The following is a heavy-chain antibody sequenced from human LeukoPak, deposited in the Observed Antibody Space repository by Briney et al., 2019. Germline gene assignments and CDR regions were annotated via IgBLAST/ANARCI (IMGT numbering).Heavy chain of an antibody. J-gene: IGHJ4*02. D-gene: IGHD5-18*01. CDR1: GGSISSGSYY. V-gene: IGHV4-61*02. CDR3: ASTRYSCGPTQDY. CDR2: IYTSGST. Sequence: SETLSLTCTVSGGSISSGSYYWSWIRQPAGKGLEWIGRIYTSGSTNYNPSLKSRVTISVDTSKNQFSLKLSSVTAADTAVYYCASTRYSCGPTQDYWGLGTLVTVSS.